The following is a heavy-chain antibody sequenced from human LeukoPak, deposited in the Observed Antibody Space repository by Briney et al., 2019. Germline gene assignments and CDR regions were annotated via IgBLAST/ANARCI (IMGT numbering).Heavy chain of an antibody. D-gene: IGHD3-22*01. J-gene: IGHJ4*02. CDR3: ASRPRFDTRGYYVDY. V-gene: IGHV3-48*02. CDR2: ISSSSRTI. Sequence: GGSLRLSCAASGFTFSDYSMNWVRQAPGKGLEWISYISSSSRTIYYADSVKGRFTISRDNAKNSLYLQMNSLRDEDTAVYYCASRPRFDTRGYYVDYWGQGSLVTVSS. CDR1: GFTFSDYS.